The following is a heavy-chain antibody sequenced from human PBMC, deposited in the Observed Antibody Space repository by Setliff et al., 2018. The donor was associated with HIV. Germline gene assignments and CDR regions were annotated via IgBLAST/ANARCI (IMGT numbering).Heavy chain of an antibody. CDR1: GGTFSSYA. CDR3: ATAPDSSSWYGRAFDI. V-gene: IGHV1-69*05. CDR2: IIPIFGTA. D-gene: IGHD6-13*01. Sequence: GASVKVSCKASGGTFSSYAISWVRQAPGQGLEWMGGIIPIFGTANYAQKFQGRVTITTDESTSTAYMELSSLRSEDTAVYYCATAPDSSSWYGRAFDIWGQGTMVTVSS. J-gene: IGHJ3*02.